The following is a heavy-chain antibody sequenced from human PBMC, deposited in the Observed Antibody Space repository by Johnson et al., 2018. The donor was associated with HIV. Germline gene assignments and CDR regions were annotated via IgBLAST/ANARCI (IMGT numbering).Heavy chain of an antibody. CDR1: GFTFSSYG. Sequence: QMQLVESGGGLVQPGGSLRLSCAASGFTFSSYGMHWVRQAPAKGLEWVAVISYDGSNKYYADSVKGRFTISRDNSKNTLYLQMNSLRAEDTALYYCARDFGLELELDGAFDIWGQGTMVTVSS. J-gene: IGHJ3*02. CDR2: ISYDGSNK. V-gene: IGHV3-30*03. CDR3: ARDFGLELELDGAFDI. D-gene: IGHD1-26*01.